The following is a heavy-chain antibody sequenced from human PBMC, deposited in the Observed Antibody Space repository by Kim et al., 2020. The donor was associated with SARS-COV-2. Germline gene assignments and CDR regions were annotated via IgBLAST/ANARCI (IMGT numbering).Heavy chain of an antibody. V-gene: IGHV4-59*08. CDR2: IYYSGST. J-gene: IGHJ5*01. CDR1: GGSISSYY. D-gene: IGHD5-12*01. Sequence: SETLSLTCTVSGGSISSYYWSWIRQPPGKGLEWIGYIYYSGSTNYNPTLKSRVTISVDTSKNQFSLKLSFVTAADTAVYYCARLGGYDNGFDSWGQGTLVTVSS. CDR3: ARLGGYDNGFDS.